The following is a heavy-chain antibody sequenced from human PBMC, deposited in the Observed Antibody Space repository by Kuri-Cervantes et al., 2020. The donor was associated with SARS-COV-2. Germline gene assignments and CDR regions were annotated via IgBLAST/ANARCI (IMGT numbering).Heavy chain of an antibody. J-gene: IGHJ4*02. Sequence: SETLSLTCTVSGGSISSSSYYWGWIRQPPGKGLEWIGSIYHSGSTYYNPSLKSRVTISVDTSKNQFSLKLSSVAAADTAVYYCARVYYDSSGYYEVRYFDYWGQGTLVTVSS. V-gene: IGHV4-39*01. CDR3: ARVYYDSSGYYEVRYFDY. CDR1: GGSISSSSYY. CDR2: IYHSGST. D-gene: IGHD3-22*01.